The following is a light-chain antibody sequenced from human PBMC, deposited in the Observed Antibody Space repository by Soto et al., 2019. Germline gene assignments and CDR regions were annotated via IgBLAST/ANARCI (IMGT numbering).Light chain of an antibody. CDR1: QSISRY. CDR2: AAS. CDR3: QQSYSTLGT. Sequence: DIQMTQSPSSLSASVGDRITITCRASQSISRYLNWYQHKPGKAPKLLINAASSLERGVPSRFSGGGSGTDFTLNISSLQPEDFATYYCQQSYSTLGTFGQGTKVDIK. V-gene: IGKV1-39*01. J-gene: IGKJ1*01.